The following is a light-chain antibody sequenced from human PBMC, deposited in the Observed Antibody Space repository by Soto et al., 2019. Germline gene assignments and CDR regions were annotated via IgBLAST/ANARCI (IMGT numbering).Light chain of an antibody. CDR1: SSDVGGYSY. V-gene: IGLV2-14*01. CDR3: SSYTSSSFYV. CDR2: DVS. Sequence: VLTQPASVSGSPGQSITISCTGTSSDVGGYSYVSWYQQLPGKAPKLMIYDVSDRPSGVSNRFSGSKSGNTASLTISGLQAEDEADYYCSSYTSSSFYVFGNGTKVT. J-gene: IGLJ1*01.